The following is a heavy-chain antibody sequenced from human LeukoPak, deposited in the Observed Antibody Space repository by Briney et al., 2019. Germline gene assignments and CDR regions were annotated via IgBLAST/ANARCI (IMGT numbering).Heavy chain of an antibody. D-gene: IGHD3-10*01. CDR1: GFTFSSYG. J-gene: IGHJ6*03. V-gene: IGHV3-30*02. Sequence: GGSLRLSCAASGFTFSSYGMHWVRQAPGKGLEGVAFIRCDGSNKYYADSVKGRFTISRDNSKTTLYLQMNSLRAEDTAVYYCAKDPSGSGSYYPAYMDVWGKGTTVTVSS. CDR3: AKDPSGSGSYYPAYMDV. CDR2: IRCDGSNK.